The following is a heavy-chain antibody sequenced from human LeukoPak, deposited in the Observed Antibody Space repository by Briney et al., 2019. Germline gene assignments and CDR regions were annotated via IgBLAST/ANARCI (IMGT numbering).Heavy chain of an antibody. CDR1: GFTFSTYS. CDR3: ARELVRGVEDYYGMDV. J-gene: IGHJ6*02. V-gene: IGHV3-21*06. CDR2: IDSSSSYI. Sequence: GGSLRLSCAASGFTFSTYSLTWVRQAPGKGLEWVSSIDSSSSYIHYADSVKGRLTISRDNAKNSMYLEMNSLRAEDTAVYYCARELVRGVEDYYGMDVWGQGTTVTVSS. D-gene: IGHD3-10*01.